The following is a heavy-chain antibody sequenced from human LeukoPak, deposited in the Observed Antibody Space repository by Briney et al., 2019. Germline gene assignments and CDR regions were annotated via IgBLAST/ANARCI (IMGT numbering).Heavy chain of an antibody. Sequence: PGGSLRLSCAASGFTFSSYAMSWVRQAPGKGLEWVSVIYSGGSTYYADSVKGRFTISRHNSKNTLYLQMNSLRAEDTAVYYCARELKYRAGTYFDYWGQGTLVTVSS. CDR2: IYSGGST. J-gene: IGHJ4*02. CDR1: GFTFSSYA. D-gene: IGHD6-6*01. V-gene: IGHV3-53*04. CDR3: ARELKYRAGTYFDY.